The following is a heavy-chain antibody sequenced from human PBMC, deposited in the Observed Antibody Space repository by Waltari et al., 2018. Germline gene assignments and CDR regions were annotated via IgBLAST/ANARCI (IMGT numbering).Heavy chain of an antibody. CDR3: ARVLPDFIAARPAGDAFDI. J-gene: IGHJ3*02. V-gene: IGHV4-59*01. CDR2: IYYSGST. CDR1: GGSISSYY. D-gene: IGHD6-6*01. Sequence: QVQLQESGSGLVKPSETLSLTCTVSGGSISSYYWSWIRQPPGKGLEWIGYIYYSGSTNYNPTLKSRVTISVDTSKNQFSRKLSSVTAADTAVDYGARVLPDFIAARPAGDAFDIWGQGTMVTVSS.